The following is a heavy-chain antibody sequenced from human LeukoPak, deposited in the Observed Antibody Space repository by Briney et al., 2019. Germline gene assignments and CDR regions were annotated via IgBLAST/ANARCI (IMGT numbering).Heavy chain of an antibody. V-gene: IGHV3-48*01. CDR3: ARDSYMVRGVIITPPLDY. J-gene: IGHJ4*02. CDR2: ISTTGATI. D-gene: IGHD3-10*01. Sequence: PGGSLRLSCSASGLTFSGYGMNWVRQAPGKGLECVSYISTTGATIYYADSVKGRLTISRDNAKNSLYLQMNSLRAEDTAVYYCARDSYMVRGVIITPPLDYWGQGTLVTVSS. CDR1: GLTFSGYG.